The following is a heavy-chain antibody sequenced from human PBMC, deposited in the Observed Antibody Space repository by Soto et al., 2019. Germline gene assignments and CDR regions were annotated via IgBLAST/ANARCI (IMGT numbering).Heavy chain of an antibody. CDR2: INPNSGGT. D-gene: IGHD5-18*01. CDR3: ARDWKAMVTHDYFDY. V-gene: IGHV1-2*02. CDR1: GYTFTGYY. Sequence: ASVKVSCKASGYTFTGYYMHWVRQAPGQGLEWMGWINPNSGGTNYAQKFQGRVTMTRDTSISTAYMELSRLRSDDTAVYYCARDWKAMVTHDYFDYCLHGXLATVSS. J-gene: IGHJ4*01.